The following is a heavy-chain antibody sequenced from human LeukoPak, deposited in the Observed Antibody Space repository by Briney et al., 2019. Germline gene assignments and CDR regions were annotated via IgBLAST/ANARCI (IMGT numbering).Heavy chain of an antibody. J-gene: IGHJ4*02. CDR3: ARGRAFDY. CDR1: GFTFSNYE. V-gene: IGHV3-48*03. CDR2: TSTSGSGI. Sequence: PGGSLRLSCAASGFTFSNYEMNWVRQAPGKGLEWVSYTSTSGSGIYYADSVKGRFTISRDKAKNSLYLQINSLRVEDTAVYYCARGRAFDYWGQGTLVTVSS.